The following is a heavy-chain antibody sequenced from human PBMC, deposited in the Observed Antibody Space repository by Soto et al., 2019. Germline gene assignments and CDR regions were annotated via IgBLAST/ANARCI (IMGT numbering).Heavy chain of an antibody. V-gene: IGHV4-31*03. J-gene: IGHJ4*02. Sequence: QVQLQESGPGLVKPSQTLSLTCTVSGGSISSGGYYWSWIRQHPGKGLEWIGYIYYSGSTYYNPSLKSRVPISLDPSNNQLSRKLSPVTAADTAVYYCARRDSTLYGGGGHFDYWGQGTLVTVSS. CDR3: ARRDSTLYGGGGHFDY. CDR2: IYYSGST. D-gene: IGHD3-16*01. CDR1: GGSISSGGYY.